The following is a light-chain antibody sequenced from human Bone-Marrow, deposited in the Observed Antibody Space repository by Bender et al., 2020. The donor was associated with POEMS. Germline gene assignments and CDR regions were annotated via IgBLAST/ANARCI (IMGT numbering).Light chain of an antibody. CDR3: SSYTGSSTVV. CDR2: EVT. V-gene: IGLV2-14*01. CDR1: PNDVGRYDY. Sequence: QSALTQPASVSGSPGQSITISCTGTPNDVGRYDYVSWYQQHPGKAPKLIIFEVTRRPSGVSNRFSGSKSANTASLTVSGLQAEDEADYYCSSYTGSSTVVFGGGTKLTVL. J-gene: IGLJ2*01.